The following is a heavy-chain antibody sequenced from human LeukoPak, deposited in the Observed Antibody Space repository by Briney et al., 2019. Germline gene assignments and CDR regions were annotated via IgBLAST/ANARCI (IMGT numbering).Heavy chain of an antibody. D-gene: IGHD3-22*01. V-gene: IGHV3-33*01. J-gene: IGHJ4*02. Sequence: GRSLRLSCAASGFTFSSYGMHWVRQAPGKGLEWVAVIWYDGSNKYYADSVKGRFTISRDNSKNTLYLQMNSLRAEDTAVYYCARDHVDYYDRSGLPGYWGQGTLVTVSS. CDR3: ARDHVDYYDRSGLPGY. CDR2: IWYDGSNK. CDR1: GFTFSSYG.